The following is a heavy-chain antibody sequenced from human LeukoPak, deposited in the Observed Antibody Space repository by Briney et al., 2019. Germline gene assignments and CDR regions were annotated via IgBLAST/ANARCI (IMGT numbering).Heavy chain of an antibody. V-gene: IGHV3-23*01. D-gene: IGHD3-22*01. CDR3: AKDILYYYDSSCYYGHDAFDI. CDR1: GFTFSSYA. Sequence: GGSLRLSCAASGFTFSSYAMSWVRQAPGKGLEWVSAISGSGGSTYYADSVKGRFTISRDNSKKTLYLQMNSLRAEDTAVYYCAKDILYYYDSSCYYGHDAFDIWGQGTMVTVSS. CDR2: ISGSGGST. J-gene: IGHJ3*02.